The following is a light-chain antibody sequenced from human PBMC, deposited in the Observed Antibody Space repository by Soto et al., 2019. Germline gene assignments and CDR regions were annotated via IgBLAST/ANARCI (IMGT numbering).Light chain of an antibody. V-gene: IGKV1-5*01. CDR1: QIISSW. CDR2: DAS. J-gene: IGKJ1*01. CDR3: QHYNSYSST. Sequence: DIQMTQSPSTLSASVGDRVTLTCRASQIISSWLAWYQQKPGKAPKLLIYDASSLESGVPSRFSGSGSGTEFALTISSLQPDDFAAYYCQHYNSYSSTFGQGTKVDIK.